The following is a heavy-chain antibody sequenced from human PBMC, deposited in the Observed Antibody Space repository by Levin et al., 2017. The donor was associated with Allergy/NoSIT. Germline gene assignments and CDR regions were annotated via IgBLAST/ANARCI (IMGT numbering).Heavy chain of an antibody. Sequence: ASVKVSCAASGFIFSDYWMSWVRQAPGKGLEWVANIKQDGSEKRYVDSVKGRFTISRDNAKNSLYLQMNSLRGEDTAVYYCARGSNTYDAGSSDPWGQGTLVTVSS. CDR2: IKQDGSEK. V-gene: IGHV3-7*04. CDR3: ARGSNTYDAGSSDP. CDR1: GFIFSDYW. D-gene: IGHD5-18*01. J-gene: IGHJ5*02.